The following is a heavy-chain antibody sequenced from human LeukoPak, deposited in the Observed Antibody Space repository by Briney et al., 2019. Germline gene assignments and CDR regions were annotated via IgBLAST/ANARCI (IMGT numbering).Heavy chain of an antibody. CDR2: IKGDGSST. J-gene: IGHJ4*02. V-gene: IGHV3-74*01. Sequence: GGSLRLSCVASGFTFSSYWMYWVRQDPGKGLVWVSGIKGDGSSTTYADSVKGRFAISRDNAKNTLYLQMNSLRAEDTAVYYCAKDYPRGYSSSWVAYWGQGTLVTVSS. CDR1: GFTFSSYW. D-gene: IGHD6-13*01. CDR3: AKDYPRGYSSSWVAY.